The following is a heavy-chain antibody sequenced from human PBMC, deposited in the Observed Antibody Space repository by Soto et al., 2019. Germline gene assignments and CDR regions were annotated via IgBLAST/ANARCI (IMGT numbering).Heavy chain of an antibody. D-gene: IGHD1-7*01. CDR1: GYTFTSYG. CDR3: ARENWNYHWFDP. CDR2: ISAYNGNT. V-gene: IGHV1-18*01. Sequence: ASVKVSCKASGYTFTSYGIIWVRQAPGQGLEWMGWISAYNGNTNYAQKLQGRVTMTTDTSTSTAYMELRSLRSDDTAVYYCARENWNYHWFDPWGQGTLVTVSS. J-gene: IGHJ5*02.